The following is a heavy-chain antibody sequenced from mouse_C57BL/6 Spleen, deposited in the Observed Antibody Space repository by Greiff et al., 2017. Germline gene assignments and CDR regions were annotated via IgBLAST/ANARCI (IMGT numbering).Heavy chain of an antibody. CDR2: IYPSDSET. Sequence: QVQLKQPGAELVRPGSSVKLSCKASGYTFTSYWMDWVKQRPGQGLEWIGNIYPSDSETHYNQKFKDKATLTVDKSSSTAYMQLSSLTSEDSAVYYCASYDYGRRGYWGQGTTLTVSS. J-gene: IGHJ2*01. CDR3: ASYDYGRRGY. V-gene: IGHV1-61*01. CDR1: GYTFTSYW. D-gene: IGHD2-4*01.